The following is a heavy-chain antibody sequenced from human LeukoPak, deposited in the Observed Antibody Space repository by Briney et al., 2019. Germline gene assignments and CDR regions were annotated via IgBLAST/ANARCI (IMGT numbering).Heavy chain of an antibody. CDR2: INWNGGST. J-gene: IGHJ4*02. CDR3: AREGEDIVATEGGSVFLDY. V-gene: IGHV3-20*04. Sequence: GGSLRLSCAASGFTFDDYGMSWVRQAPGKGLEWVSGINWNGGSTGYADSVKGRFTISRDNAKNSLYLQMNSLRAEDTALYYCAREGEDIVATEGGSVFLDYWGQGTLVTVSS. D-gene: IGHD5-12*01. CDR1: GFTFDDYG.